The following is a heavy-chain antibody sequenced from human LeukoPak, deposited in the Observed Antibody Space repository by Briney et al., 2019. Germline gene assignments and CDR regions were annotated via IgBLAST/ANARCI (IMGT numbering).Heavy chain of an antibody. CDR1: GFTFSSYA. CDR3: AKPSLKYHYDSSGYPS. D-gene: IGHD3-22*01. CDR2: ISGSGGST. J-gene: IGHJ4*02. Sequence: GGSLRLSCAASGFTFSSYAMSWVRQAPGKGLEWVSAISGSGGSTYYADSVKGRFTISRDNSKNTLYLQMNSLRAEDTAVYYCAKPSLKYHYDSSGYPSWGQGTLVTVSS. V-gene: IGHV3-23*01.